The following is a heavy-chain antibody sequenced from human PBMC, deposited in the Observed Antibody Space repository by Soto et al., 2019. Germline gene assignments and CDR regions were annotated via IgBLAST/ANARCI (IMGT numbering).Heavy chain of an antibody. Sequence: GGSLRLSCAASGFTFSSYAMSWVRQAPGKGLEWVSGISGSGGSTYYADSVKGRFTISRDNSKNTLYLQMNSLRAEDTAEYYCAKSANGGWYFDYWGQGTLVTVSS. V-gene: IGHV3-23*01. J-gene: IGHJ4*02. CDR3: AKSANGGWYFDY. D-gene: IGHD6-19*01. CDR1: GFTFSSYA. CDR2: ISGSGGST.